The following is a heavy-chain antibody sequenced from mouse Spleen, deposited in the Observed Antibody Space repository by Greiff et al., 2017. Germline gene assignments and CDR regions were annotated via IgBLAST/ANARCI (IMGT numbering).Heavy chain of an antibody. Sequence: EVKLMESGAELVRPGASVKLSCTASGFNIKDDYMHWVKQRPEQGLEWIGWIDPENGDTEYASKFQGKATITADTSSNTAYLQLSSLTSEDTAVYYCTRDYGSSYPAWFAYWGQGTLVTVSA. CDR3: TRDYGSSYPAWFAY. D-gene: IGHD1-1*01. CDR2: IDPENGDT. J-gene: IGHJ3*01. CDR1: GFNIKDDY. V-gene: IGHV14-4*01.